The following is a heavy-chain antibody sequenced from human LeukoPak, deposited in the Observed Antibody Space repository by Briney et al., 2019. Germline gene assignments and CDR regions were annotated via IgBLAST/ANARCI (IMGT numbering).Heavy chain of an antibody. J-gene: IGHJ5*02. CDR2: IYHSGST. CDR1: GGSISSSNW. CDR3: ARHPPGDIVGATRGWFDP. V-gene: IGHV4-4*02. D-gene: IGHD1-26*01. Sequence: SGTLSLTCAVSGGSISSSNWWSWVRQPPGKGLEWIGEIYHSGSTNYNPSLKSRVTISVDKSKNQFSLKLSSVTAADTAVYYCARHPPGDIVGATRGWFDPWGQGTLVTVSS.